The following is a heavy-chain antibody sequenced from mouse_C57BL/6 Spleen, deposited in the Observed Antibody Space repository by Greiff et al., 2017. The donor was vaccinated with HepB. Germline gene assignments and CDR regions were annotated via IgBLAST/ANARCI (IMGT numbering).Heavy chain of an antibody. CDR1: GYSFTDYN. V-gene: IGHV1-39*01. CDR2: INPNYGTT. D-gene: IGHD3-2*02. Sequence: VHVKQSGPELVKPGASVKISCKASGYSFTDYNMNWVKQSNGKSLEWIGVINPNYGTTSYNQKFKGKATLTVDQSSSTAYMQLNSLTSEDSAVYYCARWGSSGYPYYFDYWGQGTTLTVSS. J-gene: IGHJ2*01. CDR3: ARWGSSGYPYYFDY.